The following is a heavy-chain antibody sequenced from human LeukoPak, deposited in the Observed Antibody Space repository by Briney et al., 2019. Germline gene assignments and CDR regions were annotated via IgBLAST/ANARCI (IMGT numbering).Heavy chain of an antibody. CDR1: GGSISSYY. CDR2: IYTSGST. J-gene: IGHJ3*02. V-gene: IGHV4-4*07. Sequence: SETLTLTCTVSGGSISSYYWSWIRQPAGKGLEWIGRIYTSGSTNYNPSLKSRVTMSVDTSKNQFSLKLSSVTAADTAVYYCATNRDSSSWYDAFDIWGQGTMVTVSS. CDR3: ATNRDSSSWYDAFDI. D-gene: IGHD6-13*01.